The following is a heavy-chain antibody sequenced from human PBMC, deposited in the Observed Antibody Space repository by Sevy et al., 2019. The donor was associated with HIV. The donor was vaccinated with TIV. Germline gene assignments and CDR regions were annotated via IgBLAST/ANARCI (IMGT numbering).Heavy chain of an antibody. D-gene: IGHD6-6*01. Sequence: ASVKVSCKASGYTFTGYYMHWVRQAPGQGLEWMGWINPNRGGTNYAQKFQGRVTMTRDTSISTAYMELSRQRSDDTAVYYCAGRLLVPDAFDIWCQGTMVTVSS. J-gene: IGHJ3*02. CDR3: AGRLLVPDAFDI. CDR1: GYTFTGYY. V-gene: IGHV1-2*02. CDR2: INPNRGGT.